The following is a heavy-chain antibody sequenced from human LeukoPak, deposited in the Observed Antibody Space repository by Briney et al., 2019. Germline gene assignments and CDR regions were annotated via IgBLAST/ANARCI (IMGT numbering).Heavy chain of an antibody. CDR3: ARGGAARPDY. CDR1: GFTFSNYG. Sequence: PGGSLRLSCPASGFTFSNYGMDWVRQPPGKGLEWVSYISSTTATRSYADSVKGRFTISRDNAKNSLFLQMNNLRAEDTAVYYCARGGAARPDYWGQGTLVTVSS. V-gene: IGHV3-48*04. J-gene: IGHJ4*02. CDR2: ISSTTATR. D-gene: IGHD6-6*01.